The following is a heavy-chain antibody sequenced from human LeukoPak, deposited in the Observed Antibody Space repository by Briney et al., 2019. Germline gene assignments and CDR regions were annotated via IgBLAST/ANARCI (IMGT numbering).Heavy chain of an antibody. CDR2: ISGSGGST. V-gene: IGHV3-23*01. CDR1: GFTFSSYA. CDR3: ATMVRGVIIYDAFDI. J-gene: IGHJ3*02. D-gene: IGHD3-10*01. Sequence: PGGSLRLSCAASGFTFSSYAMSWVRQAPGKGLEWVSAISGSGGSTYYADSVKGRFTISRDNSKNTLYLQMNSLRAEDTAVYYCATMVRGVIIYDAFDIWGQGTMVAVSS.